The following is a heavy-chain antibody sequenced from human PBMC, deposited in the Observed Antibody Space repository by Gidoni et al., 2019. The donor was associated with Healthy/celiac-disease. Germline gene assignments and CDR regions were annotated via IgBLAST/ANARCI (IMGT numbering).Heavy chain of an antibody. J-gene: IGHJ3*02. CDR1: CYTFTSSG. CDR2: ISSYNGNT. V-gene: IGHV1-18*04. CDR3: ARDLGVPAASPLGAFDI. D-gene: IGHD2-2*01. Sequence: QVQLVQYGAEVKKPGASVKVSCKASCYTFTSSGTSWGRQAPGQGLEWMGWISSYNGNTNYAQKIQGRVTMTTDTSTSKAYMELMSLRSDDTAVYYCARDLGVPAASPLGAFDIWGQGTMVTVSS.